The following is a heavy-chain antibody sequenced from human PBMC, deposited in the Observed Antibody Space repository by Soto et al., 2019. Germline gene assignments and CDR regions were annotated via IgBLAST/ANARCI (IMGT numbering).Heavy chain of an antibody. CDR1: GGSISSYY. CDR2: IYYSGST. V-gene: IGHV4-59*01. Sequence: SETLSLTCTVSGGSISSYYWSWIRQPPGKGLEWIGYIYYSGSTNYNPSLKSRVTISVDTSKNQFSLKLSSVTAADTAVYYCAGASWSGYFASVWGKGTTVTVSS. CDR3: AGASWSGYFASV. J-gene: IGHJ6*04. D-gene: IGHD3-3*01.